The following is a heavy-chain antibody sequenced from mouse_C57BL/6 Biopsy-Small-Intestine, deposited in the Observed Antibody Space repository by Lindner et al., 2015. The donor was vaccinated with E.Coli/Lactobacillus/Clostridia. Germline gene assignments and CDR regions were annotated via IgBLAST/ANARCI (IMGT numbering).Heavy chain of an antibody. Sequence: SVKVSCKASGYTFTNYGINWVRQAPGQGLEWLGLITTNNGNTNYAQKFQDRVTMTADTSTNTAYMEMKSLTSDDTAVYYCARQDTGRYNWFDPWGQGALVTVSS. V-gene: IGHV1-7*01. CDR2: ITTNNGNT. J-gene: IGHJ4*01. CDR1: GYTFTNYG. D-gene: IGHD4-1*01. CDR3: ARQDTGRYNWFDP.